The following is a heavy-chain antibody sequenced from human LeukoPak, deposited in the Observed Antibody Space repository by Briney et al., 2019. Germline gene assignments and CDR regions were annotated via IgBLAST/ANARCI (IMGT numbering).Heavy chain of an antibody. CDR3: AREPYSSRDDAFDI. CDR2: IYYSGST. V-gene: IGHV4-59*01. CDR1: AGSISSYY. J-gene: IGHJ3*02. D-gene: IGHD6-13*01. Sequence: SGTLSLTCTVSAGSISSYYWSWIRRPPGAGLAWVGCIYYSGSTHYNPSIMSGVTISVDTSKNQFSVKLSSDTAADTAVYYCAREPYSSRDDAFDIWGQGTMVSVSS.